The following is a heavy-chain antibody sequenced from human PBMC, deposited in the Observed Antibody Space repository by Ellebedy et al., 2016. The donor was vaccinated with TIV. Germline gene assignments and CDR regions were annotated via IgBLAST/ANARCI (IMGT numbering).Heavy chain of an antibody. Sequence: GGSLRLXCKGSGYSFTSYWIGWVRQMPGKGLEWMGIIYPGDSDTRYSPSFQGQVTISADKSISTAYLQWSSLKASDTAMYYCARPSSNWGEVAIVAYWGQGTLSPSPQ. CDR1: GYSFTSYW. J-gene: IGHJ4*02. D-gene: IGHD2-21*01. V-gene: IGHV5-51*01. CDR3: ARPSSNWGEVAIVAY. CDR2: IYPGDSDT.